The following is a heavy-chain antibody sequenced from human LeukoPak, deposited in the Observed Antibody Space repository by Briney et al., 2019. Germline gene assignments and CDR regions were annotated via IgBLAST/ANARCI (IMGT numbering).Heavy chain of an antibody. Sequence: SSQTLCLTCTVSGGSISSGGYYWSWIRQPPGKGLEWIGYIYHSGSTYYNPSLKSRVTISVDRSKNQFSLKLSSVTAADTAVYYCARGLEHSSSSEGYYFDYWGQGTLVTVSS. CDR3: ARGLEHSSSSEGYYFDY. CDR1: GGSISSGGYY. J-gene: IGHJ4*02. CDR2: IYHSGST. D-gene: IGHD6-6*01. V-gene: IGHV4-30-2*01.